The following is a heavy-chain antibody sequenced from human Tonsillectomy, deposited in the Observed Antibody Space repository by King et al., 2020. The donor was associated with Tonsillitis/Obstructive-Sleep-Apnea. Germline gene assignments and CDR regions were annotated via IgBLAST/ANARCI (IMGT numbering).Heavy chain of an antibody. V-gene: IGHV3-15*01. CDR1: GFTFSNAW. J-gene: IGHJ4*02. CDR2: IKSKTDGGTT. CDR3: TTRGVAAAGSLGGY. Sequence: VQLVESGGGLVKPGGSLRLSCAASGFTFSNAWMSWVRQAPGKGLEWVGRIKSKTDGGTTEYAAPVKGRFTISRDDSKNTLYLQMNSLKTEDTAMYYCTTRGVAAAGSLGGYWGQGTLVTVSS. D-gene: IGHD6-13*01.